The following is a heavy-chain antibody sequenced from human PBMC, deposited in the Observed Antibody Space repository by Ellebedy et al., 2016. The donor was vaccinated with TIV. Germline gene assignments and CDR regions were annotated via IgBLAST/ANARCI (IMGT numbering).Heavy chain of an antibody. CDR3: ATDKVCFTFDI. Sequence: GESLKISCAASGFTFSHYAMHWVRQAPGQGLEWVANINQDGRTTNYVDSVKGRFTISRDNAKNSLYLQLNSLRVDDTAMYYCATDKVCFTFDIWGRGTMVTVSS. CDR2: INQDGRTT. V-gene: IGHV3-7*01. J-gene: IGHJ3*02. CDR1: GFTFSHYA.